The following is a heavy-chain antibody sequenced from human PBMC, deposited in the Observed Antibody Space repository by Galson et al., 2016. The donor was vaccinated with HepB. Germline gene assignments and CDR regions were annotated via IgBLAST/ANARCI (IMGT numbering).Heavy chain of an antibody. CDR3: ARDRFLGDYGSGIRFSVDY. J-gene: IGHJ4*02. V-gene: IGHV1-18*04. D-gene: IGHD3-10*01. Sequence: SVKVSCKASGYTFSTYGISWVRQAPGQGLDWIGWISGHNGNANYAQKFQGRVTMTRDTSTRTAYMELRSLRSDDTAVYFCARDRFLGDYGSGIRFSVDYWGQGTLVTVSS. CDR2: ISGHNGNA. CDR1: GYTFSTYG.